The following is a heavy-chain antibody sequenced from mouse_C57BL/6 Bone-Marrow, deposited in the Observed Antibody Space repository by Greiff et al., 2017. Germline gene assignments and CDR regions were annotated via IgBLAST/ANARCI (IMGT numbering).Heavy chain of an antibody. J-gene: IGHJ3*01. CDR3: ARRYYYGSCDGFAY. CDR2: ILPGSGST. D-gene: IGHD1-1*01. Sequence: VKLMESGAELMKPGASVKLSCKATGYTFTGYWLEWVKQRPGHGLEWIGEILPGSGSTNYNEKFKGTATFTADTSSNTAYMQLSSLTTEDAAIYYCARRYYYGSCDGFAYWGQGTLVTVSA. V-gene: IGHV1-9*01. CDR1: GYTFTGYW.